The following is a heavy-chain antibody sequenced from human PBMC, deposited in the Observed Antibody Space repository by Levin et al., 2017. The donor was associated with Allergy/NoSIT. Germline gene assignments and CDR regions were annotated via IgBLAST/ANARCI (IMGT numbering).Heavy chain of an antibody. V-gene: IGHV4-4*02. CDR1: GASITIKDW. J-gene: IGHJ4*02. CDR2: INHTGST. D-gene: IGHD3-16*01. CDR3: ANWAY. Sequence: SQTLSLTCDVSGASITIKDWWTWVRQPPGKGLEWIGEINHTGSTNYNPSLRSRVTMSVDKSKNQFSLKLRSVTAADTAVYYCANWAYWGQGVLVTVSS.